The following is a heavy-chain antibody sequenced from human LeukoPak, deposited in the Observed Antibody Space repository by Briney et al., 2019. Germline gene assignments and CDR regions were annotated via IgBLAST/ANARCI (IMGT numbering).Heavy chain of an antibody. V-gene: IGHV3-49*04. Sequence: GGSLRLSCAASGFTFSSYAMSWVRQAPGKGLGGVGFIRSKAYGGTTEYAASVKGRFTISRDDSKRIDYLQMNSLKTEDTAVYYCTRDWGPLWFGELLRFDYWGQGTLVTVSS. CDR1: GFTFSSYA. CDR3: TRDWGPLWFGELLRFDY. CDR2: IRSKAYGGTT. D-gene: IGHD3-10*01. J-gene: IGHJ4*02.